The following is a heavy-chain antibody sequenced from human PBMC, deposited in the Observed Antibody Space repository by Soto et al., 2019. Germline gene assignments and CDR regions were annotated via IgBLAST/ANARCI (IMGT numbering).Heavy chain of an antibody. CDR1: GGSISSTSHH. Sequence: SETLSLTCTVSGGSISSTSHHWAWIRQPPGKGLEWIGSIYYSGTTYYNPSLKSRLTIFVDTSKNQFSLKLSSVTAADTAVYYCARRAAVAGFYFDYWGQGTLVTVSS. D-gene: IGHD6-19*01. CDR3: ARRAAVAGFYFDY. J-gene: IGHJ4*02. V-gene: IGHV4-39*01. CDR2: IYYSGTT.